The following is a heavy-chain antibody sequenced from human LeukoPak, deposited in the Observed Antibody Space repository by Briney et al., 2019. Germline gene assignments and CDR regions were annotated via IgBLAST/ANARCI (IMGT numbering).Heavy chain of an antibody. CDR3: ASNRVYYYDSSGYLH. CDR1: GGSISGGGYY. D-gene: IGHD3-22*01. Sequence: SQTLSLTCTVSGGSISGGGYYWSWIRQHPGKGLEWIGYIYYSGSTYYNPSLKSRVTISVDTSKNQFSLKLSSVTAADTAVYYCASNRVYYYDSSGYLHWGLGTLVTVSS. J-gene: IGHJ4*02. V-gene: IGHV4-31*03. CDR2: IYYSGST.